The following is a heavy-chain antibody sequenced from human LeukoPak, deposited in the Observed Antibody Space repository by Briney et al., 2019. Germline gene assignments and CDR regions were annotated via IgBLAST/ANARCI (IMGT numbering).Heavy chain of an antibody. J-gene: IGHJ4*02. D-gene: IGHD1-1*01. CDR1: GFTFSRYW. V-gene: IGHV3-7*01. CDR3: ARQRYSDY. Sequence: GSLRLSCAASGFTFSRYWMTWVRQAPGKGLEWVANIKEDGSENSYVESVKGRFTISRDNAKNSLYLQLDSLRAEDTAVYFCARQRYSDYWGQGTLVAVSS. CDR2: IKEDGSEN.